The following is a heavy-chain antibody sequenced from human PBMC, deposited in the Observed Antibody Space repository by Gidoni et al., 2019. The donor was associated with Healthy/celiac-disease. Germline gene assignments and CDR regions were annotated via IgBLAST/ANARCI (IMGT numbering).Heavy chain of an antibody. J-gene: IGHJ4*02. CDR3: AKDLYSSGWYRGYLDY. CDR1: GFTFSSYA. Sequence: EVQLLESGGGLVQPGGSLRLSCAASGFTFSSYAMSWVRQAPGKGLEWFSAISGSGCSTYYAESVKGRFTISRDNSKNTLYLKMKSLRAEDTAVYYCAKDLYSSGWYRGYLDYWGQGTLVNVSS. D-gene: IGHD6-19*01. CDR2: ISGSGCST. V-gene: IGHV3-23*01.